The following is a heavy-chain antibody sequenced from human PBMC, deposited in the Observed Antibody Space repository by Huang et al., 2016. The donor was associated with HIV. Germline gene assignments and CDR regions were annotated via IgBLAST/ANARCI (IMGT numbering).Heavy chain of an antibody. J-gene: IGHJ3*02. Sequence: QITLKESGPTLVKPTQTLTLTCTFSGFSLTTSGVGVAWIRQPPGKALEWLALIYWDDDQRYSPSLRSRRTITKDTSKNQVVLTMTNLDPVDTATYYCALTGPGDAFDIWGQGTMVAVSS. CDR2: IYWDDDQ. CDR3: ALTGPGDAFDI. V-gene: IGHV2-5*02. D-gene: IGHD2-8*02. CDR1: GFSLTTSGVG.